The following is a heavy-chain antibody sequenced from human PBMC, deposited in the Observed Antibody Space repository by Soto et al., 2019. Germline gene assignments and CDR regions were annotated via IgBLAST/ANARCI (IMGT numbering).Heavy chain of an antibody. D-gene: IGHD6-6*01. CDR2: ISSSSSYI. CDR3: ASSISRVWQLGPQRWFEP. Sequence: PGGSLRLSCAASGFTFSSYSMNWVRQAPGKGLEWVSSISSSSSYIYYADSVKGRFTISRDNAKNSLYLQMNSLRAEDTAVYYCASSISRVWQLGPQRWFEPWGQGTLVTVSS. J-gene: IGHJ5*02. CDR1: GFTFSSYS. V-gene: IGHV3-21*01.